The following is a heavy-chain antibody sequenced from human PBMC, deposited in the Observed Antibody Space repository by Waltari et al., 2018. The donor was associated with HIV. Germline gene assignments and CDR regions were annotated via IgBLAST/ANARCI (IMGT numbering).Heavy chain of an antibody. Sequence: EVQLVASGGGLAQPGGSLRLSCAASGFIFEKYAMHWVRQTPGESWGWVSGSNWYIYSNAYADTVKGRFTIARDNAKNSLYLQMDSLRADDTAFYYCAKDLWVKGSTCWSVFDSWGQGALVTVSS. CDR1: GFIFEKYA. CDR2: SNWYIYSN. CDR3: AKDLWVKGSTCWSVFDS. D-gene: IGHD6-13*01. V-gene: IGHV3-9*01. J-gene: IGHJ4*02.